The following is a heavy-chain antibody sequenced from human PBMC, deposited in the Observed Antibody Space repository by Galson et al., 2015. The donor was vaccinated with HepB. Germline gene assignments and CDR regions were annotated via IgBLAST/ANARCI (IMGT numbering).Heavy chain of an antibody. D-gene: IGHD2-21*01. J-gene: IGHJ4*02. V-gene: IGHV1-46*01. CDR2: INPSGGST. Sequence: SVKVSCKASGYTFTSYYMHWVRQAPGQGLEWMGIINPSGGSTSYAQKFQGRVTMTTDTSTSTAYMELRSLRSDDTAVYYCARDLFYCGGDCPTSVDYWGQGTLVTVSS. CDR1: GYTFTSYY. CDR3: ARDLFYCGGDCPTSVDY.